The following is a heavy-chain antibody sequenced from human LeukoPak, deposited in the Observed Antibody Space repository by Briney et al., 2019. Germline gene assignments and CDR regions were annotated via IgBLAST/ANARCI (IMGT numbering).Heavy chain of an antibody. CDR2: IFNDGSNK. Sequence: GGSLRLSCAASGFTFSNYGMHWVRQAPGKGLEWVAVIFNDGSNKYYADSLKGRFTISRDNSKNTLYLQMNSLRAEDTAVYFCARDPQDQVVYHFDYWGQGTLVTVSS. D-gene: IGHD2-2*02. J-gene: IGHJ4*02. CDR1: GFTFSNYG. CDR3: ARDPQDQVVYHFDY. V-gene: IGHV3-30*04.